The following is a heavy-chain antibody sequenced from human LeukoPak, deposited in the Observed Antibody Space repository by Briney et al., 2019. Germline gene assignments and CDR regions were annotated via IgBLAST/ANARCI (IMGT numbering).Heavy chain of an antibody. Sequence: GGSLRLSCASSEFTFSSSWMSSVRQAPGKGLGWVAYIKPDGSEDYYVDSVKGRFTISRDNDESSLYLQMNSLRVDDTAVYYCTRGDSASKIDYWGQGTLVTVSS. D-gene: IGHD3-22*01. V-gene: IGHV3-7*01. J-gene: IGHJ4*02. CDR1: EFTFSSSW. CDR2: IKPDGSED. CDR3: TRGDSASKIDY.